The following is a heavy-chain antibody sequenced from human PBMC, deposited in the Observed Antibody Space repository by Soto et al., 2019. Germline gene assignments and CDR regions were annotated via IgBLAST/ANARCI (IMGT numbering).Heavy chain of an antibody. J-gene: IGHJ4*02. CDR1: GFSLGSYG. CDR2: IGFDGNND. CDR3: AREIGYSSTWPSY. Sequence: QVQLVESGGGVVQPGRSLRLSCAASGFSLGSYGMHWVRQAPGKGLEWVAVIGFDGNNDYYANSVKGRFTISRDKSGNTLYLEMKSLRVEDTAVYYCAREIGYSSTWPSYWGPGTLVTVSS. V-gene: IGHV3-33*01. D-gene: IGHD6-13*01.